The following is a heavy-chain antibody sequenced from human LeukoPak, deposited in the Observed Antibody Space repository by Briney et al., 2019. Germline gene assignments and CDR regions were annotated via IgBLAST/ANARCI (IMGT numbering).Heavy chain of an antibody. Sequence: SETLSLTCTVSGDSISGYYWSWIRQPPGRGLEWIGYVYHTGHTHYSPSLKSRVTVSLDTSRNQVSLILSSVTAADTAVYYCARHRFGHLFDYWGQGTLVFVSS. V-gene: IGHV4-59*01. CDR2: VYHTGHT. J-gene: IGHJ4*02. CDR1: GDSISGYY. D-gene: IGHD3-16*01. CDR3: ARHRFGHLFDY.